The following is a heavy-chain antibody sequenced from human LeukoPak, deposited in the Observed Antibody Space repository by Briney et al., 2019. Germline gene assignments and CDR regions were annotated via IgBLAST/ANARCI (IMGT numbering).Heavy chain of an antibody. CDR1: GYSISSGYY. CDR2: IYHSGST. Sequence: SETLSLTCAVSGYSISSGYYWGWIRQPPGKGLEWIGSIYHSGSTYYNPSLKSRVTISVDTSKNQFSLKLTSVTAADTAVYYCARHPPPYCKGVSCYWFDPWGQGTLVTVSS. D-gene: IGHD2-15*01. CDR3: ARHPPPYCKGVSCYWFDP. J-gene: IGHJ5*02. V-gene: IGHV4-38-2*01.